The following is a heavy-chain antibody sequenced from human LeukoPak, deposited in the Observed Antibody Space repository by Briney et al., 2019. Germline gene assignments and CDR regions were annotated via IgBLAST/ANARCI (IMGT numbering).Heavy chain of an antibody. Sequence: GGSLRLSCAASGFTFSSYGMHWVRQAPGKGLEWVAFIRYDGSNKYYADSVKGRFTISRDNSKNTLYLQMNSLRAEDTAVYYCARGLRIAVAGNIDYWGQGTLVTVSS. V-gene: IGHV3-30*02. CDR3: ARGLRIAVAGNIDY. J-gene: IGHJ4*02. CDR1: GFTFSSYG. CDR2: IRYDGSNK. D-gene: IGHD6-19*01.